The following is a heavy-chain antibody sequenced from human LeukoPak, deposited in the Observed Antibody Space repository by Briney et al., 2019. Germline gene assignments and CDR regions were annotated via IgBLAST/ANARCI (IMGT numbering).Heavy chain of an antibody. D-gene: IGHD3-3*01. J-gene: IGHJ4*02. V-gene: IGHV3-23*01. CDR2: ISGSGGST. Sequence: GRSLRLSCAASGFTFSSYAMSWVRQAPGKGLEWVSAISGSGGSTYYADSVKGRFTISRDNSKNTLYLQMNSLRAEDTAVYYCAKGGPPYDFWSGPRPLFDYWGQGTLVTVSS. CDR1: GFTFSSYA. CDR3: AKGGPPYDFWSGPRPLFDY.